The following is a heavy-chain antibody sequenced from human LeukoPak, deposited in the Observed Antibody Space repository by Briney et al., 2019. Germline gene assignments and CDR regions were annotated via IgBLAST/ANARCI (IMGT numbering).Heavy chain of an antibody. CDR3: AREKFYYDSSGYYPIDY. CDR1: GGSISNYY. D-gene: IGHD3-22*01. J-gene: IGHJ4*02. CDR2: IYTSGST. V-gene: IGHV4-4*07. Sequence: SETLSLTCTVSGGSISNYYWSWIRQPAGKGLEWIGRIYTSGSTNYNPSLKSRVTMSVDTSKNQFSLKLSSVTAADTAVYYCAREKFYYDSSGYYPIDYWGQGTLVTVSS.